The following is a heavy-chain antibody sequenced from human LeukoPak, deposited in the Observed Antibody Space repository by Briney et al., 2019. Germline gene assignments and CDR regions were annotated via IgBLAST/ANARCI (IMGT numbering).Heavy chain of an antibody. CDR1: GFTFSTYS. CDR3: ARGREDLGGYPNWYFDL. CDR2: ISSTSSHI. V-gene: IGHV3-48*02. J-gene: IGHJ2*01. D-gene: IGHD1-26*01. Sequence: GGSLRLSCAASGFTFSTYSMNWVRQAPGKGLEWVSYISSTSSHIYYADSVQGRFSISRDNAKNSVFLQMNSLRDEDTAVYYCARGREDLGGYPNWYFDLWGRGTLVTVSS.